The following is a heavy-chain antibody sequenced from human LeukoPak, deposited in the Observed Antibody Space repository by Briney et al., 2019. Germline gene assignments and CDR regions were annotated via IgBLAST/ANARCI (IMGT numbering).Heavy chain of an antibody. Sequence: GGSLRLSCAASGFIFSSYSMNWVRQAPGKGLEWVANIKQDGSEKYYVDSVKGRFTISRDNAKNSLYLQMNSLRAEDTAVYYCAREPARYGDYDPDDYWGQGTLVTVSS. J-gene: IGHJ4*02. D-gene: IGHD4-17*01. V-gene: IGHV3-7*01. CDR2: IKQDGSEK. CDR1: GFIFSSYS. CDR3: AREPARYGDYDPDDY.